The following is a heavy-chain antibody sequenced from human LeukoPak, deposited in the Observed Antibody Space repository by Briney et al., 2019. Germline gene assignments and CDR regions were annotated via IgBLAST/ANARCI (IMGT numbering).Heavy chain of an antibody. J-gene: IGHJ4*02. Sequence: SETPSPTCTVSGGSISGYYWSWIRPPPGKGLEWIGYIYYSGSTNYNPSLKSRVTISVDTSKNQFSLKLNSVTAADTAVYYCARSDSSGYFPIDYWGQGTLVTVSS. CDR1: GGSISGYY. D-gene: IGHD3-22*01. CDR3: ARSDSSGYFPIDY. V-gene: IGHV4-59*01. CDR2: IYYSGST.